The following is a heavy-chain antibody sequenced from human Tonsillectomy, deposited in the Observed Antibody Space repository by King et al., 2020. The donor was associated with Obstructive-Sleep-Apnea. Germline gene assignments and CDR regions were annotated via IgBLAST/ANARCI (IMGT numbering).Heavy chain of an antibody. J-gene: IGHJ4*02. CDR1: GFTFCSYR. Sequence: VQLVESGGGLVQPGGSLRLSCAASGFTFCSYRMNWVRLAAGNGLECVSFISSRCSTIYYADSVMGRFTISRDKAKNSLYLQMNSLRAEDTAVYYCARVLAFDYWGQGTLVTVSS. CDR2: ISSRCSTI. D-gene: IGHD2-8*02. V-gene: IGHV3-48*01. CDR3: ARVLAFDY.